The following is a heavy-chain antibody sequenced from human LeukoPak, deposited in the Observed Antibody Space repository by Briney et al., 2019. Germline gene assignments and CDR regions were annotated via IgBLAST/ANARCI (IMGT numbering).Heavy chain of an antibody. J-gene: IGHJ4*02. CDR1: GFTFSSYA. CDR3: AKDSGVLLWFGELS. Sequence: GRSLRLSCAASGFTFSSYAMSWVRQAPGQGLECVSVISGSGDTTYYADSVKGRFTISRDNSKDTLYLQMNSPRAEDTAVYYCAKDSGVLLWFGELSWGQGTLVTVSS. CDR2: ISGSGDTT. D-gene: IGHD3-10*01. V-gene: IGHV3-23*01.